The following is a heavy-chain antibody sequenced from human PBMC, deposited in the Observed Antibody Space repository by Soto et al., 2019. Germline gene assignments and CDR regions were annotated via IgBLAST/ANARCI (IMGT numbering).Heavy chain of an antibody. CDR2: IYPGDSDT. V-gene: IGHV5-51*01. CDR3: ARHGYSYGGVVPFDY. Sequence: VESLKISCKGSGYIFTSYWICCFLQMPVKVLEWMGIIYPGDSDTRYSPSFQGQVTISADKSISTAYLQWSSLKASDTAMYYCARHGYSYGGVVPFDYWGQGTLVTVSS. D-gene: IGHD5-18*01. J-gene: IGHJ4*02. CDR1: GYIFTSYW.